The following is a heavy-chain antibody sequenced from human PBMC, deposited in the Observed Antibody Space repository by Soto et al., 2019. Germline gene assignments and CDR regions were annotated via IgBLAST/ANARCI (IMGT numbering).Heavy chain of an antibody. CDR1: GDSISSSY. D-gene: IGHD3-3*01. Sequence: QVQLQESGPGLVKPSETLSLTCTVSGDSISSSYWNWIRQAPGKGLEWIGYIDDTGCTNYNPSLKSRVTLSVDPSNNQYSLKLSSVTAADTAVYYCARGVLEWLLRDSYYYYMDVWGKGTTVTVSS. V-gene: IGHV4-59*01. J-gene: IGHJ6*03. CDR3: ARGVLEWLLRDSYYYYMDV. CDR2: IDDTGCT.